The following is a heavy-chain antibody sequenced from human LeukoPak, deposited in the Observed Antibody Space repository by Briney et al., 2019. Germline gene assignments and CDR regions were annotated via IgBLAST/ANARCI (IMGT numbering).Heavy chain of an antibody. CDR2: ISGSGGST. V-gene: IGHV3-23*01. Sequence: GGSLRLSCAASGFTFSSYVMSWVRQAPGKGLEWVSSISGSGGSTYYADSVKGRFTISRDNSKNTLHLQMNSLRAEDTAVYYCAKAQMAAAGSLYLHAFDIWGQGTMVTVSS. D-gene: IGHD6-13*01. CDR1: GFTFSSYV. J-gene: IGHJ3*02. CDR3: AKAQMAAAGSLYLHAFDI.